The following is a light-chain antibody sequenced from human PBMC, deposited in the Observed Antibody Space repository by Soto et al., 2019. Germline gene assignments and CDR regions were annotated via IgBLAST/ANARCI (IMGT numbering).Light chain of an antibody. CDR1: SGTIASYY. J-gene: IGLJ1*01. CDR3: QSYDSSDLYV. Sequence: NFMLTQPHSVSESPGNTVNISCTRSSGTIASYYVQWFQQRPGSAPTTVIYEDTQRPSGVPDRFSGSIDRSSNTASLIISGLKTEDEADYYCQSYDSSDLYVFGTGTKVTVL. V-gene: IGLV6-57*03. CDR2: EDT.